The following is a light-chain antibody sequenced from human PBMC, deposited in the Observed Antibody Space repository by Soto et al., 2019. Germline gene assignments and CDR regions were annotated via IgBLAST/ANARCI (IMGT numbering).Light chain of an antibody. CDR3: FSYTSSGTYV. CDR1: SSDVGNYKY. CDR2: EVS. J-gene: IGLJ1*01. V-gene: IGLV2-14*01. Sequence: QSALPQPASVSGSPGQSITISCTGTSSDVGNYKYVSWYQQHPGKAPKLMIYEVSNRPSGVSNRFSGSKSGNTASLNISGLQAEDETDYYCFSYTSSGTYVFGTGAKLTVL.